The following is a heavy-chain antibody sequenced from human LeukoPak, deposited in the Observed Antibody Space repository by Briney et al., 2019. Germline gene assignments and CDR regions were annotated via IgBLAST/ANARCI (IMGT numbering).Heavy chain of an antibody. V-gene: IGHV3-64*04. J-gene: IGHJ4*02. CDR1: GFTFSRYA. D-gene: IGHD3-9*01. CDR3: AHLGYDILTGYYN. Sequence: GGSLRLSCSASGFTFSRYAVHWVRQAPGKGLEYVSAISSNGGSTYYADSVKGRFTASRDNSKNMLYLQMNSLRAEDTAVYYCAHLGYDILTGYYNWGQGTLVFVSS. CDR2: ISSNGGST.